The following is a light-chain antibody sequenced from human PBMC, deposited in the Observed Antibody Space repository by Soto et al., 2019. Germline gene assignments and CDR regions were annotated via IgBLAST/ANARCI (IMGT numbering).Light chain of an antibody. V-gene: IGKV3-11*01. CDR3: QQRSNWPQFT. Sequence: EIVLTQSPATLSLSPRERATLSSRASHIVCSLLAWYQQKPVQAPWLLFYDASNRATGIPVRFIGSGSGTDFTLTIISLEPEDFAVYYCQQRSNWPQFTFGQGTRLEIK. J-gene: IGKJ5*01. CDR1: HIVCSL. CDR2: DAS.